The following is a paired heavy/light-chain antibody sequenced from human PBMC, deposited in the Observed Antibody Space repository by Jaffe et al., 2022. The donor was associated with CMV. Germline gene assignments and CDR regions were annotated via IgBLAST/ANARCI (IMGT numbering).Heavy chain of an antibody. V-gene: IGHV1-8*01. Sequence: QVQLVQSGAEVKKPGASVKVSCKASGYIFTSYEINWVRQAAGQGLEWMGWMNPDTGNAGYAQKFQGRVTLTRNTSTSTAYMELSSLRPDDTAVYYCVREYSRLEEWLNTGDWFDPWGQGTLVTVSS. J-gene: IGHJ5*02. D-gene: IGHD3-3*01. CDR2: MNPDTGNA. CDR3: VREYSRLEEWLNTGDWFDP. CDR1: GYIFTSYE.
Light chain of an antibody. CDR2: AAS. V-gene: IGKV1-39*01. Sequence: DIQMTQSPSSLAASVGDRVTITCRASQSIKTFLNWYQQKPGRAPNLLIYAASNLQSGVPSRFSGSGSGTDFTLTISSLQPEDFAVYYCQQSYDTPRTFGQGTKVEIK. CDR1: QSIKTF. CDR3: QQSYDTPRT. J-gene: IGKJ1*01.